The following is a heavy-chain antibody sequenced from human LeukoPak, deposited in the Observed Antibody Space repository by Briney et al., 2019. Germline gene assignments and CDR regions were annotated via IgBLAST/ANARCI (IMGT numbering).Heavy chain of an antibody. D-gene: IGHD3-22*01. CDR3: VKDGGSGYYYFDY. Sequence: GGSLRLSCAASGFTFSSYAMSWVCQAPGKGLEWVSAISGSGGSTYYADSVKGRFTISRDNSKNTLYVQMNSLRAEDTAVYYCVKDGGSGYYYFDYWGQGTLVTVSS. V-gene: IGHV3-23*01. CDR1: GFTFSSYA. CDR2: ISGSGGST. J-gene: IGHJ4*02.